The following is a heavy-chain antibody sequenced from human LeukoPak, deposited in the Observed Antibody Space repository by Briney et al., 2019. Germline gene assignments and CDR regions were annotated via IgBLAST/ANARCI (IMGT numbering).Heavy chain of an antibody. CDR3: AKDQPSITIFGVVIMNAFDI. J-gene: IGHJ3*02. D-gene: IGHD3-3*01. Sequence: ASVKVSCKAFGYTFTSYDINWVRQATGQGLEWMGWMNPNSGNTGYAQKFQGRVTMTRNTSISTAYMELGSLRSDDTAVYYCAKDQPSITIFGVVIMNAFDIWGQGTMVTVSS. CDR2: MNPNSGNT. V-gene: IGHV1-8*01. CDR1: GYTFTSYD.